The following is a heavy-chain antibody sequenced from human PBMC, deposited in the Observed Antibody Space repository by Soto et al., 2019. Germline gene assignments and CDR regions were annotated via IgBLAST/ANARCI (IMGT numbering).Heavy chain of an antibody. CDR2: IYYSGST. CDR1: GGSISSYY. V-gene: IGHV4-59*01. D-gene: IGHD4-17*01. CDR3: ARDKHGYGGKDDGMDV. J-gene: IGHJ6*02. Sequence: SETLSLTCTVSGGSISSYYWSWIRQPPGKGLEWIGYIYYSGSTNYNPSLKSRVTISVDTSKNQFSLKLSSVTAADTAVYYCARDKHGYGGKDDGMDVWGQGTTVTVSS.